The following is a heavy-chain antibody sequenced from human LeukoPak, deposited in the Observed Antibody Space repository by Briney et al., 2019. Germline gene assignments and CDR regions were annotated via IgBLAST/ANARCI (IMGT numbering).Heavy chain of an antibody. CDR2: ISNYDGRT. CDR3: ASDFLEAEGRTEAYFYY. J-gene: IGHJ4*02. D-gene: IGHD2-2*01. V-gene: IGHV1-18*01. Sequence: ASVKVSCKASGYIFSNYGISWVRQAPGQGLEWMGWISNYDGRTNFAQNFQGRVTLTTDTSTSTAYMELRTLRSDDTAVYYCASDFLEAEGRTEAYFYYWGQGTLVIVSS. CDR1: GYIFSNYG.